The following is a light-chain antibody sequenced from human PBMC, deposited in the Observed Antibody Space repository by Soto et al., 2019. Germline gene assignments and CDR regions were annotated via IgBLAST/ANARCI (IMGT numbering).Light chain of an antibody. Sequence: QSALTQPASVSGSPGQSITISCTGTSSDVGGYNYVSWYQQHPGKAPKLMIYEVSNRPSGVSNRFSGSKSGNTASLTISGLQAEDEADYYCQSYDSSNQVFGGGTKVTVL. CDR3: QSYDSSNQV. CDR2: EVS. J-gene: IGLJ3*02. CDR1: SSDVGGYNY. V-gene: IGLV2-14*01.